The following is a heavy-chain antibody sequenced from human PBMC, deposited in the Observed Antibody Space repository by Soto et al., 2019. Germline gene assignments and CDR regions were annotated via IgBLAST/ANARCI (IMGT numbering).Heavy chain of an antibody. CDR1: GFTFSSYW. V-gene: IGHV3-74*01. CDR3: AREWAVAHDAFDI. D-gene: IGHD6-19*01. Sequence: GGSLRLSCAASGFTFSSYWMHWVRQAPGKGLVWVSRINSDGSSTSYADSVKGRFTISRDNAKNTLYLQMNSLRAEDTAVYYCAREWAVAHDAFDIWGQGTMVTVSS. J-gene: IGHJ3*02. CDR2: INSDGSST.